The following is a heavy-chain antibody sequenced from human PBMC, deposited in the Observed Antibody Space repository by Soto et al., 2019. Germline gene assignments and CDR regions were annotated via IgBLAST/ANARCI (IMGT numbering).Heavy chain of an antibody. V-gene: IGHV1-69*01. CDR1: GGTFNNYA. CDR2: IIPAFGTP. D-gene: IGHD3-10*01. Sequence: QVQLAQSGAKVKKRGSSVKVSCRVSGGTFNNYAISWVRQAPGEGLEWMGGIIPAFGTPKYAQRFQERVTISADVYAATAYMELTSLRSDDTAVYYCARDTREITRVRGVIPYYIYHMDVWGPGTTVAVSS. CDR3: ARDTREITRVRGVIPYYIYHMDV. J-gene: IGHJ6*02.